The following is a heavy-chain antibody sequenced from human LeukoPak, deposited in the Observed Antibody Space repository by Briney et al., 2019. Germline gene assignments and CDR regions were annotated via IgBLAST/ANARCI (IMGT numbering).Heavy chain of an antibody. D-gene: IGHD6-13*01. J-gene: IGHJ6*03. V-gene: IGHV1-69*06. CDR1: GGTFSSYA. Sequence: SVKVSCKASGGTFSSYAISWVRQAPGQGLEWMGGIIPIFGTANYAQKFQGRVTITADKSTSTAYMELSSLRSEDTAVYYCARPLSAGTSYYYYMDVWGKGTTVTVSS. CDR3: ARPLSAGTSYYYYMDV. CDR2: IIPIFGTA.